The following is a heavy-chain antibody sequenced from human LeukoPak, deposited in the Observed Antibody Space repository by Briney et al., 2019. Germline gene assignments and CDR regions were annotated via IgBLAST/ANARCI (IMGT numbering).Heavy chain of an antibody. D-gene: IGHD3-22*01. J-gene: IGHJ4*02. CDR3: ARDSSGSLDY. Sequence: GGSLRLSCAASGFAFSIYGIHWVRQAPGKGLEWVALIRYDGSNTFYVDSVKGRFTISRDNSKNTLYLQMNSLRAEDTAVYYCARDSSGSLDYWGQGTLVTVSS. CDR2: IRYDGSNT. V-gene: IGHV3-33*08. CDR1: GFAFSIYG.